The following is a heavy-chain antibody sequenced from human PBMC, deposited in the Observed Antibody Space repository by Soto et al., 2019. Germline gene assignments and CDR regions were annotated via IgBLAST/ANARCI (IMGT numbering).Heavy chain of an antibody. J-gene: IGHJ4*02. CDR1: GGSISSSSYY. D-gene: IGHD3-22*01. V-gene: IGHV4-39*07. Sequence: PSETLSLTCTVSGGSISSSSYYWGWIRQPPGKGLEWIGSIYYSGSTYYNPSLKSRVTISVDTSKNQFSLKLSSVTAADTAVYYCARARYYYDSSGYYIYWGQGT. CDR3: ARARYYYDSSGYYIY. CDR2: IYYSGST.